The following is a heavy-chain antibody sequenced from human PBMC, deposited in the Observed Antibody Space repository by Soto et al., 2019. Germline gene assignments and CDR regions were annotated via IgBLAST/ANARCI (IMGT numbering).Heavy chain of an antibody. D-gene: IGHD4-4*01. Sequence: EVQLVESGGGLVQPGGSLRLSCVASGFTFRSYWMSWVRQAPGKGLEWVANINEDESEKNYVDSVKGRFTISRDNATNSLYLQMNSLRAEDTAMYFCARGDFYSGDLWGQGTLVTVS. CDR1: GFTFRSYW. CDR2: INEDESEK. J-gene: IGHJ5*02. CDR3: ARGDFYSGDL. V-gene: IGHV3-7*05.